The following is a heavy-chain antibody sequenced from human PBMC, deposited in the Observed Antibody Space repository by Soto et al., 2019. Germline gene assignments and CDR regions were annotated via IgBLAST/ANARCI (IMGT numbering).Heavy chain of an antibody. D-gene: IGHD2-15*01. J-gene: IGHJ4*02. CDR1: GFTFSSYA. CDR2: VSIGGST. CDR3: AKRRGAGGHFDY. V-gene: IGHV3-23*01. Sequence: DVQLLESGGGLVQPEGSLRLSCAASGFTFSSYAMGWVRQGPGKGLEWVAVVSIGGSTHYADSVRGRFTISRDNSKNTLSRQMNSLTAEDTAAYFCAKRRGAGGHFDYWGQGALVTVSS.